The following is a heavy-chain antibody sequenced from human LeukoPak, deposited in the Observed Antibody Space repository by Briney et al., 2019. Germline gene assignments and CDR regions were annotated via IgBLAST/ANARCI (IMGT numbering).Heavy chain of an antibody. CDR3: ARYTQYCSSTSCSYGMDV. Sequence: PGGSLRLSCAASGFTVSSNYMSWVRQAPGKGLEWVSVIYSGGSTYYADSVKGRFTISRDNSKNTLYLQMNSLRAEDTAVYYCARYTQYCSSTSCSYGMDVWGQGTTVTVSS. CDR1: GFTVSSNY. V-gene: IGHV3-66*01. CDR2: IYSGGST. J-gene: IGHJ6*02. D-gene: IGHD2-2*01.